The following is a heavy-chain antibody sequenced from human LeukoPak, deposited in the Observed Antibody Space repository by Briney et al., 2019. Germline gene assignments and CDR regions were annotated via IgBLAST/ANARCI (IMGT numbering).Heavy chain of an antibody. Sequence: GGSLRLSCAASGFTFSSYSMNWVRQAPGKGLEWVSSISSSSSYIYYADSVKGRFTISRDNAKNSLYLQMNSLRAEDMAVYYCARDLRTNYYYYYYMDVWGKGTTVTVSS. CDR3: ARDLRTNYYYYYYMDV. CDR2: ISSSSSYI. D-gene: IGHD1-7*01. J-gene: IGHJ6*03. CDR1: GFTFSSYS. V-gene: IGHV3-21*01.